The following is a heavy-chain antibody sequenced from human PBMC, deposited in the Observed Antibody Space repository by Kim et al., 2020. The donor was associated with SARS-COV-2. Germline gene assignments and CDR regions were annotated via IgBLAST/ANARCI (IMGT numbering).Heavy chain of an antibody. J-gene: IGHJ4*02. D-gene: IGHD3-9*01. CDR3: ARVVFYDILTASYYCDY. V-gene: IGHV4-31*02. Sequence: LKSRLTISIDTSKNQFYLKLSSVTAADTAVYYCARVVFYDILTASYYCDYWGQGTLVTVSS.